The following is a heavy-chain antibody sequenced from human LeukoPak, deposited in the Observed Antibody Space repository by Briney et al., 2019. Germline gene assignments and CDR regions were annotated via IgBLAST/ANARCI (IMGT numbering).Heavy chain of an antibody. Sequence: PGGSLRLSCAASGFTFDDYAMHWVRQAPGKGLEWVSAISGSGGSTYYADSVKGRFTISRDNSKNTLYLQMNSLRAEDTAVYYCAKGRFSLRFLEWFQNWGQGTLVTVSS. D-gene: IGHD3-3*01. CDR3: AKGRFSLRFLEWFQN. CDR2: ISGSGGST. J-gene: IGHJ4*02. V-gene: IGHV3-23*01. CDR1: GFTFDDYA.